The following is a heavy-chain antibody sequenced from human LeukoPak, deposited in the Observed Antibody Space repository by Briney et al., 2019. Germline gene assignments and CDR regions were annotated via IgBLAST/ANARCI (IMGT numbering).Heavy chain of an antibody. CDR2: ISYDGSNK. J-gene: IGHJ4*02. Sequence: GGSLRLSCAASGFTFSSYAMHWVRQAPGKGLEWVAVISYDGSNKYYADSVKGRFTISRDNSKNTLYLQMNSLRAEDTAVYYCARDGGITGTTGYFDYWGQGTLVTVSS. CDR3: ARDGGITGTTGYFDY. D-gene: IGHD1-14*01. CDR1: GFTFSSYA. V-gene: IGHV3-30-3*01.